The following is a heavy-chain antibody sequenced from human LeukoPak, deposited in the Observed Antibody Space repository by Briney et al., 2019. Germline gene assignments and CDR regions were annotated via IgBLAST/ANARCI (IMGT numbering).Heavy chain of an antibody. D-gene: IGHD4-11*01. Sequence: GGSLRLSCAASGFTFSHYGMHWVRQAPGAGLEWVAVIWSDGSDKYYAKSVKGRLTISRDNSKNSLFLQMNSLRAEDTAVYYCAKDAQRGFDYSNSLQNWGQGILVTVSS. J-gene: IGHJ1*01. CDR2: IWSDGSDK. CDR1: GFTFSHYG. V-gene: IGHV3-33*06. CDR3: AKDAQRGFDYSNSLQN.